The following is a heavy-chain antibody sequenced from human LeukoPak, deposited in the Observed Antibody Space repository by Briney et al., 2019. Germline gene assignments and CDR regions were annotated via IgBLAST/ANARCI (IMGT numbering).Heavy chain of an antibody. V-gene: IGHV3-53*01. CDR2: LHSGGST. Sequence: GGSLRLSCAASGFTVSSTYMSWVRQAPGKGLECVSVLHSGGSTYYADSVRGRFTISRDISKSTLYLQMNSLRVEDTAVYYCAKDLHNWGFDYSGEGTPVTVSS. CDR1: GFTVSSTY. CDR3: AKDLHNWGFDY. D-gene: IGHD7-27*01. J-gene: IGHJ4*03.